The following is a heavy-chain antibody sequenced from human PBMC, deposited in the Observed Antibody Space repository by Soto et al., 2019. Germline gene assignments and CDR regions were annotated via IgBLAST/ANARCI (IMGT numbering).Heavy chain of an antibody. CDR3: ARGTTVTTGGVLDY. CDR2: INHSGST. D-gene: IGHD4-17*01. J-gene: IGHJ4*02. CDR1: GGSFSGYY. V-gene: IGHV4-34*01. Sequence: QVQLQQWGAGLLKPSETLSLTCAVYGGSFSGYYWSWIRQPPGKGLEWIGEINHSGSTNYNPSRKRRVTISVDTSKNQVSLKLSSVTAADTAVYYCARGTTVTTGGVLDYWGQGTLVTVSS.